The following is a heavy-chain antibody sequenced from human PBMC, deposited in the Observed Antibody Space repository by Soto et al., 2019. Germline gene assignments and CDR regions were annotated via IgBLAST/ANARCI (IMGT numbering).Heavy chain of an antibody. CDR1: GYTLTELS. CDR2: FDPEDGET. D-gene: IGHD6-13*01. Sequence: QVQLVQSGAEVKKPGASVKVSCRVSGYTLTELSMHWVRQAPGKGLEWMGGFDPEDGETIYAQKFQGRVTMNEDTSTDTAYMELSSLRSEDTAVYYCATAYSSSWHQNFDYWGQGTLVTVSS. V-gene: IGHV1-24*01. CDR3: ATAYSSSWHQNFDY. J-gene: IGHJ4*02.